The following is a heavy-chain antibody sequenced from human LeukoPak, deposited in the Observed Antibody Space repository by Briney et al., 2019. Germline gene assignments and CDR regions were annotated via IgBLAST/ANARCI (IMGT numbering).Heavy chain of an antibody. D-gene: IGHD6-6*01. Sequence: SETLSLTCAVYGGSFSGYYWSWIRQPPGKGLEWIGEINHSGSTNYNPSLKSRVTISVDTSKNQFSLKLSSVTAADTAVYYCAREQDYSSSFGFDYWGQGTLVTVSS. J-gene: IGHJ4*02. CDR1: GGSFSGYY. CDR3: AREQDYSSSFGFDY. CDR2: INHSGST. V-gene: IGHV4-34*01.